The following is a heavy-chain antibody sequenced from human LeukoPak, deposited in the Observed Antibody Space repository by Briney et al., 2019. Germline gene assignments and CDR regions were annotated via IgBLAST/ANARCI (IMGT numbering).Heavy chain of an antibody. CDR1: GFAFSNYA. J-gene: IGHJ4*02. V-gene: IGHV3-23*01. D-gene: IGHD3-10*01. CDR2: LSGGGDSR. Sequence: GGSLRLFCTASGFAFSNYAMSWVRQAPGKGLEWVSSLSGGGDSRYYADSVMGRFTISRDNSKNTLYLQMNSLRAEDTAVYYCAKAVRSMVTGGGYFDSWGQGTLVTVSS. CDR3: AKAVRSMVTGGGYFDS.